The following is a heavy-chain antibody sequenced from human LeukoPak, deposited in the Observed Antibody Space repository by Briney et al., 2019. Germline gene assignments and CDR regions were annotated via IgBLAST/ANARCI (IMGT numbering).Heavy chain of an antibody. D-gene: IGHD3-10*01. CDR3: ASQAGSGSHYSNVLKD. V-gene: IGHV3-74*01. Sequence: GGSLRLSCAASGFTFSNFWMHWVRQAPGKGLVWVSRINSDGRTTNYADSVKGRFTISRDNAKNTLFLQINSLRAEDTAVYYCASQAGSGSHYSNVLKDWGQGTLVSVSS. CDR2: INSDGRTT. J-gene: IGHJ4*02. CDR1: GFTFSNFW.